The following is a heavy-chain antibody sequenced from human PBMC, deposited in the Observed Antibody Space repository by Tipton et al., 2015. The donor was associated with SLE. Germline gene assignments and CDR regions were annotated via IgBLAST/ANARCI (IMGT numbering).Heavy chain of an antibody. CDR1: GGSIPSYY. CDR2: MHYSGDT. CDR3: VRDISAPGVFLYFDL. D-gene: IGHD6-13*01. V-gene: IGHV4-59*01. Sequence: TLSLTCTVSGGSIPSYYWRWIRQPPEKGLEWVGNMHYSGDTTFNPSLKSRVTLSIDTSKNQFSLRLTSVTAADTAVYYCVRDISAPGVFLYFDLWGQGILVTVSS. J-gene: IGHJ4*02.